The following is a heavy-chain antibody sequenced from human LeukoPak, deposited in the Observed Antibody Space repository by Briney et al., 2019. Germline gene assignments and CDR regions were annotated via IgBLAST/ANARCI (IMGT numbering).Heavy chain of an antibody. Sequence: GGSLRLSCAASGFPFSSYWMHWVRQVPGKGLLWVSRINSDGGATIYADSVRGRFTISRDNAKNTLYLQMSGLRVEDTAVYHCASDSPYYGMDVWGQGTTVTVSS. CDR3: ASDSPYYGMDV. CDR2: INSDGGAT. V-gene: IGHV3-74*01. J-gene: IGHJ6*02. CDR1: GFPFSSYW.